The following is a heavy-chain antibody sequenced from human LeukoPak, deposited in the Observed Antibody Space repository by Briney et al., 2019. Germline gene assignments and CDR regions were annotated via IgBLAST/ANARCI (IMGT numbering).Heavy chain of an antibody. CDR1: GFTFSSHW. J-gene: IGHJ4*02. CDR2: ISGSGGST. D-gene: IGHD5-12*01. CDR3: ARDPDSGSGY. Sequence: GGSLRLSCAASGFTFSSHWMHWVRQAPGKGLEWVSAISGSGGSTYYADSVKGRFTISRDNSKNTLFLQMNSLRAEDTAVYYCARDPDSGSGYWGQGTLVTVSS. V-gene: IGHV3-23*01.